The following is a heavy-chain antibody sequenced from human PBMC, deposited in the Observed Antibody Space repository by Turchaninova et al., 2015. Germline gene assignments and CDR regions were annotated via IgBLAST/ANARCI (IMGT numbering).Heavy chain of an antibody. CDR3: ARDPYSSSSWFDP. Sequence: QVQLVQSGAEVKKPGASVKVSCKASGSTFTNYYMHWVRQAPGQGLEWMGIINPSGGSTSYAQKFQGRVTMTRDTSTSTVYMELSGLRSEDTAVYYCARDPYSSSSWFDPWGQGTLVTVSS. CDR2: INPSGGST. V-gene: IGHV1-46*01. CDR1: GSTFTNYY. D-gene: IGHD6-6*01. J-gene: IGHJ5*02.